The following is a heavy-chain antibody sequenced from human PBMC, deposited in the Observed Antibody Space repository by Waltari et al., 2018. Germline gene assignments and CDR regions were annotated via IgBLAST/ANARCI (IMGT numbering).Heavy chain of an antibody. CDR3: ARGYYGDYAHDS. Sequence: QVQVVEFGAGVKRPGASMTVSCKAYGSCFNYHCRHWVRQAPGQGLEWMGWINPNSGETSYAQKFQGRVTMTRDTSVSTAYVELSELTSDDTAFYFCARGYYGDYAHDSWGQGALVTVSS. CDR1: GSCFNYHC. V-gene: IGHV1-2*02. D-gene: IGHD4-17*01. J-gene: IGHJ5*01. CDR2: INPNSGET.